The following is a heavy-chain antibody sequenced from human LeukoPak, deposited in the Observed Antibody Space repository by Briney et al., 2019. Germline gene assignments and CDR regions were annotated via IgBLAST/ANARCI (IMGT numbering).Heavy chain of an antibody. V-gene: IGHV3-64*01. Sequence: GSLRLSCAASGFTFSSYAMHWVRQAPGKGLEYVSAISSDGGSTYYANSVKGRFTISRDNSKNTLYLQMDSLRAEDMAVYYCARVTGPRGGRPEYWGQGTLVTVSS. CDR2: ISSDGGST. J-gene: IGHJ4*02. D-gene: IGHD3-10*01. CDR1: GFTFSSYA. CDR3: ARVTGPRGGRPEY.